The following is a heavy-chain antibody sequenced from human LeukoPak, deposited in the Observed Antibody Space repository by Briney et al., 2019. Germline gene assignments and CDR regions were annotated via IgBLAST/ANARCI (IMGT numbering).Heavy chain of an antibody. D-gene: IGHD3-10*01. CDR1: GYTVTSNY. J-gene: IGHJ5*02. V-gene: IGHV1-46*01. Sequence: ASEKVSCKAFGYTVTSNYMHWVRQAPRQGPEWMGVSSPSGGSTTYAHKFQGRVTLTRDMSKSTDYLELSSLRSEDTAVYYCASDNSVRDEAWWFNPWGQGTLVTVSS. CDR2: SSPSGGST. CDR3: ASDNSVRDEAWWFNP.